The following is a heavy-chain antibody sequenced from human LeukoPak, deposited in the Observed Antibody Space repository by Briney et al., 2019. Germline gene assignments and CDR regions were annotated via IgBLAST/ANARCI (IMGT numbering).Heavy chain of an antibody. CDR1: GFSFSDYY. J-gene: IGHJ4*02. Sequence: GGSLRLSCAASGFSFSDYYMSWIRQAPGKGLEWVSYISSTGATQYCADSVKGRFTISRDNAKNSLYLQMNSLSAEDTAVYYCARNRNSHYDNSGYIVWGQGTLVTVSS. CDR2: ISSTGATQ. V-gene: IGHV3-11*01. D-gene: IGHD3-22*01. CDR3: ARNRNSHYDNSGYIV.